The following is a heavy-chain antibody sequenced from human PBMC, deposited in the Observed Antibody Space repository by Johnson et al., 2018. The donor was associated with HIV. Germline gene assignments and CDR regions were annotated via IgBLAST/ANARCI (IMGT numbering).Heavy chain of an antibody. CDR3: ARPRSGWYWDAFDI. CDR1: GFTFDDYG. V-gene: IGHV3-66*01. CDR2: IYSGGST. D-gene: IGHD6-19*01. J-gene: IGHJ3*02. Sequence: VQLLESGGGVVRPGGSLRLSCAASGFTFDDYGMSWVRQAPGKGLEWVSGIYSGGSTYYADTVKGRFTISRDNSKNTLYLQMNSLRAEDTAVYYCARPRSGWYWDAFDIWGQGTMVTVSS.